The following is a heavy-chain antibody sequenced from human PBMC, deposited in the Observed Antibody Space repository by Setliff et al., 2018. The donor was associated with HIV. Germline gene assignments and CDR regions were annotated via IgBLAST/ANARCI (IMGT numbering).Heavy chain of an antibody. V-gene: IGHV4-59*11. Sequence: SETLSLTCTVSGGSISSHYWSWIRQPPGKGLEWIGYIYYSGSTNYNPSLKSRVTISVDTSKNQFSLKLSSVTAADTAVYYCARAQPYYDSPGDAFDIWGQGTMVTVSS. D-gene: IGHD3-22*01. CDR1: GGSISSHY. J-gene: IGHJ3*02. CDR2: IYYSGST. CDR3: ARAQPYYDSPGDAFDI.